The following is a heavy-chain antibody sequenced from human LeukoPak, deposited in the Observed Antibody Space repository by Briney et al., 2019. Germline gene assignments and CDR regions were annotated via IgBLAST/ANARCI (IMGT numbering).Heavy chain of an antibody. V-gene: IGHV3-23*01. D-gene: IGHD3-22*01. CDR2: ISGSGGST. CDR1: GFTFSSYA. Sequence: GGSLRLSCEASGFTFSSYAMSWVRQAPGEGREWVSAISGSGGSTYYADSVKGRFTISRDNSKNTLYLQMNSLRAEDTAVYYCASPYYDSSGLFDYWGQGTLVTVSS. CDR3: ASPYYDSSGLFDY. J-gene: IGHJ4*02.